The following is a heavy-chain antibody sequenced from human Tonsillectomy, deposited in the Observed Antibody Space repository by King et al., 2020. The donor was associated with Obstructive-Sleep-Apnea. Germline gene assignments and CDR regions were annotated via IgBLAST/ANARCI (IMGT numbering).Heavy chain of an antibody. V-gene: IGHV4-39*07. CDR3: ARSDRDIAMGLFDY. J-gene: IGHJ4*02. Sequence: QLQESDPGLVKPSETLSLTCTVSGGSISSSSYWGWIRQPPGKGLEWIGHIYYSGSTYYNPSLKSRVTISVDTSKNQFSLELNSVTAADTAVYYCARSDRDIAMGLFDYWGQGTLVTVSS. CDR2: IYYSGST. CDR1: GGSISSSSY. D-gene: IGHD5-18*01.